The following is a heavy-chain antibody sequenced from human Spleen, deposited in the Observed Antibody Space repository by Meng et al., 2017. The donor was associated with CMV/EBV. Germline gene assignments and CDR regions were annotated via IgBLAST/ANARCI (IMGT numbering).Heavy chain of an antibody. D-gene: IGHD1-26*01. J-gene: IGHJ4*02. V-gene: IGHV1-2*02. Sequence: ASVKVSCKASGYTFSDYGISWVRQAPGQGLEWMTWINPNSGYTDNAQKFQGRVTITRDTSISTVYMELSGLRSDDTAVYYCARGEGSYWGQGTLVTVSS. CDR3: ARGEGSY. CDR2: INPNSGYT. CDR1: GYTFSDYG.